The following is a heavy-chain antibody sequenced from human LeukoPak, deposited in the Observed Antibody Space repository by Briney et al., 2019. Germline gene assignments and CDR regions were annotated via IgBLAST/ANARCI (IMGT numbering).Heavy chain of an antibody. J-gene: IGHJ6*02. Sequence: GGSLRLSCAASGFTFSGYYMNWIRQAPGKGLEWVSYISTSSTYTNYADSVKGRFTISRDNAKNSLYLQMNSLRGEDTAVYYCARESTRKWDVWGQGTTVTVSS. D-gene: IGHD1-26*01. CDR1: GFTFSGYY. CDR2: ISTSSTYT. V-gene: IGHV3-11*05. CDR3: ARESTRKWDV.